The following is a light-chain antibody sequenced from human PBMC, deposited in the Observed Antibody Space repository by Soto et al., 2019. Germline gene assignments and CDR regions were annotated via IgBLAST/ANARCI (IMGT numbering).Light chain of an antibody. CDR3: QQYNSFTLT. Sequence: DIQMTQSPYTLSGSVGFRVTTTCRASQSISSWLAWYQQKPGKDTKLLIYKASSLDSGVPSRFSGSGSGTEFTLTISSLQPDELATYDCQQYNSFTLTVGGGHKVAIK. J-gene: IGKJ4*01. CDR1: QSISSW. CDR2: KAS. V-gene: IGKV1-5*03.